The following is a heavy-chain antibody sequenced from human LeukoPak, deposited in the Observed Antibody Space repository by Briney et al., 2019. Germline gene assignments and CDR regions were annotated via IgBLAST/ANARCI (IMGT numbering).Heavy chain of an antibody. D-gene: IGHD2-2*01. CDR3: ASRPAPSLGPLDY. CDR2: FSGSGGST. J-gene: IGHJ4*02. V-gene: IGHV3-23*01. Sequence: PGGSLRLSCAASGFTFSNYAMAWVRQIPWKGLEWVSVFSGSGGSTYYADSVKGRFTVSRDNSKNTLYLQMNNLRVDDTAIYYCASRPAPSLGPLDYWGQGTLVTVSS. CDR1: GFTFSNYA.